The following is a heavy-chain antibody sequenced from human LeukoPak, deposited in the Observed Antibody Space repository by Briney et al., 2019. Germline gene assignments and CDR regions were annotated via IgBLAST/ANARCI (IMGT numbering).Heavy chain of an antibody. D-gene: IGHD2-2*01. CDR2: INHSGST. J-gene: IGHJ3*02. Sequence: SETLSLTCAVYGGSFSGYYWSWIRQPPGKGLEWIGEINHSGSTNYNPSLKSRVTISVDTSKNQFSLKLSSVTAADTAVYYCARRIGYCSSTSCFLAFDIWGKGTMVTVSS. V-gene: IGHV4-34*01. CDR1: GGSFSGYY. CDR3: ARRIGYCSSTSCFLAFDI.